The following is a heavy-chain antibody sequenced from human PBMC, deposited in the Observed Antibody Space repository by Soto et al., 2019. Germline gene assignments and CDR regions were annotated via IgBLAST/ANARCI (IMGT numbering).Heavy chain of an antibody. CDR3: ARASYSSSSAFDY. J-gene: IGHJ4*02. V-gene: IGHV4-61*01. D-gene: IGHD6-6*01. CDR1: GGSVSSGSYY. CDR2: IYYGGST. Sequence: ETLSLTCTVSGGSVSSGSYYWSWIRQPPGKGLEWIGYIYYGGSTNYNPSLKSRVTISVDTSKNQFSLKLSSVTAADTAVYYCARASYSSSSAFDYWGQGTLVTVSS.